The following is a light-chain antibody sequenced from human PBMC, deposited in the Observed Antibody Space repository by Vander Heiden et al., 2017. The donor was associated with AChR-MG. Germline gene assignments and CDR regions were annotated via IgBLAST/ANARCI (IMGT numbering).Light chain of an antibody. CDR1: QGIRSA. CDR2: DAY. CDR3: QQFNSYPRT. Sequence: ALQLTQSPYSLSASVGDRVTITCRASQGIRSALAWYQQKPGKAPKLLIYDAYSWESGVPSRFSGSGSGTDFTLTISSLQPEDCATYYCQQFNSYPRTFGPGTKVDIK. V-gene: IGKV1-13*02. J-gene: IGKJ3*01.